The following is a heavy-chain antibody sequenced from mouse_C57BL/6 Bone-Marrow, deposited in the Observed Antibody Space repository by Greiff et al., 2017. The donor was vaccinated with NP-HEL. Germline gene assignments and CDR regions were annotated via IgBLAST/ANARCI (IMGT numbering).Heavy chain of an antibody. CDR2: IYPRDGST. CDR1: GYTFTDHT. J-gene: IGHJ2*01. V-gene: IGHV1-78*01. Sequence: VQLQESDAELVKPGASVKISCKVSGYTFTDHTIHWMKQRPEQGLEWIGYIYPRDGSTKYNEKFKGKATLTADKSSSPAYMQLNSLTSEDSAVYFCARWASYYYGSSGFDYWGQGTTLTVSS. CDR3: ARWASYYYGSSGFDY. D-gene: IGHD1-1*01.